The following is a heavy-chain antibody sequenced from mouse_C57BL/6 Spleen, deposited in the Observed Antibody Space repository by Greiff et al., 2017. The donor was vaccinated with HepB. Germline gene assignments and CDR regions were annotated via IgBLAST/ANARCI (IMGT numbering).Heavy chain of an antibody. J-gene: IGHJ4*01. CDR1: GYTFTSYW. Sequence: QVQLKQSGAELVKPGASVKLSCKASGYTFTSYWMHWVKQRPGQGLEWIGMIHPNSGSTNYNEKFKSKATLTVDKSSSTAYMQLSSLTSEDSAVYYCAGGLLTGAMDYWGQGTSVTVSS. CDR2: IHPNSGST. CDR3: AGGLLTGAMDY. D-gene: IGHD3-3*01. V-gene: IGHV1-64*01.